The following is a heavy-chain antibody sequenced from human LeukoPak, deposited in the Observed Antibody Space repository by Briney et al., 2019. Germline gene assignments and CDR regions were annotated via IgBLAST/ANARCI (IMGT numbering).Heavy chain of an antibody. V-gene: IGHV4-59*01. J-gene: IGHJ4*02. CDR2: IYYSGST. CDR3: ARGGQLLLPYYFDY. CDR1: GGSISSYY. D-gene: IGHD2-2*01. Sequence: SETLSLTCTVSGGSISSYYWSWIRQPPGKGLEWIGYIYYSGSTNYNPSLKSRVTIPVDTSKNQFSLKLSSVTAADTAVYYCARGGQLLLPYYFDYWGQGTLVTVSS.